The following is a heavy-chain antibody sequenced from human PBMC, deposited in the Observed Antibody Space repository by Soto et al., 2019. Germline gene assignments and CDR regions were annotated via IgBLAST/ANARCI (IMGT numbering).Heavy chain of an antibody. CDR3: ARDLGVRATVTLDR. CDR2: ITSDSSSR. V-gene: IGHV3-21*01. J-gene: IGHJ5*02. D-gene: IGHD4-17*01. Sequence: GGSLRLSCAASGFTFRTYSMNWVRQAPGRGLEWVSVITSDSSSRYYADSVKGRFTIFRDNAKNSLYLQMNSLRAEDTAIYYCARDLGVRATVTLDRWGQGTLVTVSS. CDR1: GFTFRTYS.